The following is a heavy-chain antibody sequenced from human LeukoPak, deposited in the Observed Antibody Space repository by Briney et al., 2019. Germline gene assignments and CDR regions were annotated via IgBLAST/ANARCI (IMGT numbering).Heavy chain of an antibody. CDR2: IYYSGST. J-gene: IGHJ4*02. CDR3: ARRGGFGDYFDY. Sequence: SETLSLTCTVSGGSISSYYWSWIRQPPGKGLEWIGYIYYSGSTNYNPSLKSRVTISVDTSKNQFPLKLSSVTAADTAVYYCARRGGFGDYFDYWGQGTLVTVSS. V-gene: IGHV4-59*08. D-gene: IGHD3-10*01. CDR1: GGSISSYY.